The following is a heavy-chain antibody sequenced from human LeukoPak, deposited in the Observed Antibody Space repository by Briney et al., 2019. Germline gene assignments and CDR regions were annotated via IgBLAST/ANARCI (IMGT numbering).Heavy chain of an antibody. J-gene: IGHJ3*02. CDR3: ARHEDIVVAVAATDAFDI. CDR2: ISGSGGST. Sequence: PGGSLRLSCAGSGFTFSSYAMSWVRQAPGKGLEWVSAISGSGGSTYYADSVKGRFTISRDNSKNTLYLQMNSLRAEDTAVYYCARHEDIVVAVAATDAFDIWGQGTMVTVSS. V-gene: IGHV3-23*01. D-gene: IGHD2-15*01. CDR1: GFTFSSYA.